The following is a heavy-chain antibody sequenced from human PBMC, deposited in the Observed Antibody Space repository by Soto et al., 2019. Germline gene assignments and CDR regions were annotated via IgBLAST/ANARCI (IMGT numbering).Heavy chain of an antibody. D-gene: IGHD2-8*01. CDR1: GFTFSTYV. Sequence: PGGSLRLSCAASGFTFSTYVMNWVRLAPGKGLEWVSGISTSGGNTYYADSVKGRFTISRDNSKNTLHLQMNSLRAEDTAVYYFAKGFLGVCYHCSYYFDSGGQGALVTASS. J-gene: IGHJ4*02. V-gene: IGHV3-23*01. CDR2: ISTSGGNT. CDR3: AKGFLGVCYHCSYYFDS.